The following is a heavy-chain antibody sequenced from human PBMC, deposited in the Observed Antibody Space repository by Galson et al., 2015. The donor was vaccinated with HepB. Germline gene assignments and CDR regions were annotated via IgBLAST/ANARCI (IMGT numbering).Heavy chain of an antibody. CDR2: ISWNSGSI. J-gene: IGHJ4*02. Sequence: SLRLSCAASGFTFDDYAIHWVRQALGKGLEWVSGISWNSGSIGYADSVKGRFTISRDNAKNSLYLQMNSLRAEDTALYYCAKDKGFTVTIGFDYWGQGTLVTVSS. V-gene: IGHV3-9*01. CDR3: AKDKGFTVTIGFDY. D-gene: IGHD4-11*01. CDR1: GFTFDDYA.